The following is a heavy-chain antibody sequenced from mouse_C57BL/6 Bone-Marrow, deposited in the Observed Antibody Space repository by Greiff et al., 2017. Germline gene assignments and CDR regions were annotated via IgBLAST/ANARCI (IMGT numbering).Heavy chain of an antibody. CDR1: GFTFSSYG. V-gene: IGHV5-6*01. CDR2: ISSGGSYT. Sequence: EVQLVESGGDLVKPGGSLKLSCAASGFTFSSYGMSWVRQTPDKRLEWVATISSGGSYTYYPDSVKGRFTISRDNAKNTLYLQMSSLKSEDTAMYYCARREGYGDAMDYWGQGTSVTVSS. J-gene: IGHJ4*01. CDR3: ARREGYGDAMDY. D-gene: IGHD1-1*02.